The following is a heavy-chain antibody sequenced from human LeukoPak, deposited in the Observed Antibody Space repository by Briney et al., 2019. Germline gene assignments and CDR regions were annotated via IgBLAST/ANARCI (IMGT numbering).Heavy chain of an antibody. J-gene: IGHJ4*02. D-gene: IGHD2-2*01. CDR2: INSDGSST. Sequence: GRSLRLSCAASGFTFSSYAMHWVRQAPGKGLEWVSRINSDGSSTSYADSVKGRFTISRDNAKNTLYLQMNSLRAEDTAVYYCARYCSSTSCYAFDYWGQGTLVTVSS. V-gene: IGHV3-74*01. CDR1: GFTFSSYA. CDR3: ARYCSSTSCYAFDY.